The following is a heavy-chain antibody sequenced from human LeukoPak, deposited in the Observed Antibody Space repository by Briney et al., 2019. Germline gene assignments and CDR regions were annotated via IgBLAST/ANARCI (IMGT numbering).Heavy chain of an antibody. V-gene: IGHV3-33*01. CDR3: ARDSCLIKTCLDY. CDR2: IQSDGSQE. J-gene: IGHJ4*02. D-gene: IGHD3-10*01. Sequence: PGGSLRLSCATSGFIFSHFGMHWVRQAPGKGLEGVAAIQSDGSQEYFADSVKGRSTISRDKSKSTMYLQIDTLRAEDTAVYYCARDSCLIKTCLDYWGQGTLVTASS. CDR1: GFIFSHFG.